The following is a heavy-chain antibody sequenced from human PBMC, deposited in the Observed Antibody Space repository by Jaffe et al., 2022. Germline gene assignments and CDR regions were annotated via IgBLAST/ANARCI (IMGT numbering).Heavy chain of an antibody. V-gene: IGHV3-48*03. CDR1: GFTFSSYE. CDR2: ISSSGSTI. J-gene: IGHJ4*02. Sequence: EVQLVESGGGLVQPGGSLRLSCAASGFTFSSYEMNWVRQAPGKGLEWVSYISSSGSTIYYADSVKGRFTISRDNAKNSLYLQMNSLRAEDTAVYYCARTPRDNYYDSSGYYDYWGQGTLVTVSS. D-gene: IGHD3-22*01. CDR3: ARTPRDNYYDSSGYYDY.